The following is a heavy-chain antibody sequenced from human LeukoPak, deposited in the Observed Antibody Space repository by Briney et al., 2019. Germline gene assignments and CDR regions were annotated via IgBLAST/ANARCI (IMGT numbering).Heavy chain of an antibody. Sequence: PGGSLRLSCAASGFTFSSYAMHWVRQAPGKGLEWVAVISYDGSNKYYADSVKGRFTISRDNSKNTLYLQMNSLRAEDTAVYYCARDDSGTPRGALDYWGQGTLVTVSS. CDR2: ISYDGSNK. J-gene: IGHJ4*02. CDR1: GFTFSSYA. V-gene: IGHV3-30-3*01. CDR3: ARDDSGTPRGALDY. D-gene: IGHD1-1*01.